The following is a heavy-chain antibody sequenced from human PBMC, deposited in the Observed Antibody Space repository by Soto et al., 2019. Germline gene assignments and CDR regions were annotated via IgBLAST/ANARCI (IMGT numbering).Heavy chain of an antibody. D-gene: IGHD5-18*01. CDR2: IKQDGTEK. Sequence: GGSLRLSCAASGFTFSRYWMNWVRQAPGRGLEWVANIKQDGTEKNYVDSVKGRFTISRDNARNSLYLQMDSLRAEDTAVYFCARGDTPMITGMDSFDIWGQGTMVTVSS. V-gene: IGHV3-7*01. CDR3: ARGDTPMITGMDSFDI. CDR1: GFTFSRYW. J-gene: IGHJ3*02.